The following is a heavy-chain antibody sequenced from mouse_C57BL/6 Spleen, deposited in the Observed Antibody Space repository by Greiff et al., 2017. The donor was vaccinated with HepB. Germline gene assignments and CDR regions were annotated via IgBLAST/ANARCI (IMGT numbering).Heavy chain of an antibody. D-gene: IGHD1-1*02. CDR2: IRLKSDNYAT. CDR1: GFTFSNYW. Sequence: DVKLQESGGGLVQPGGSMKLSCVASGFTFSNYWMNWVRQSPEKGLEWVAQIRLKSDNYATHYAVSVKGRFTISRDESKSSVYLQMNNLRAEDTGSYYCTGWFLDYWGQGTTLTVSS. CDR3: TGWFLDY. V-gene: IGHV6-3*01. J-gene: IGHJ2*01.